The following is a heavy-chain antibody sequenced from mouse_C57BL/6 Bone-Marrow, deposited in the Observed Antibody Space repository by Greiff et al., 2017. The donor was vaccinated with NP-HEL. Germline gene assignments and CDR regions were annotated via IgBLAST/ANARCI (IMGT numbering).Heavy chain of an antibody. CDR2: ISDGGSYT. CDR1: GFTFSSYA. V-gene: IGHV5-4*01. CDR3: ARDPPDY. J-gene: IGHJ2*01. Sequence: EVMLVESGGGLVKPGGSLKLSCAASGFTFSSYAMSWVRQTPEKRLEWVATISDGGSYTYYPDNVQGRFTISRDNAKNNLYLQMSHLKSEDTAMYYCARDPPDYWGQGTTLTVSS.